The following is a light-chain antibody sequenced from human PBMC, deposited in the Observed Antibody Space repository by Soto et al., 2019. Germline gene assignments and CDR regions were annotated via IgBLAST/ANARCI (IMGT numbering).Light chain of an antibody. CDR3: QQSYMDPIT. V-gene: IGKV1-39*01. CDR1: QSISTY. CDR2: DAS. J-gene: IGKJ5*01. Sequence: DIQMTQSPSSLSASVGNRVTITCRASQSISTYLNWYQKKPGKAPNLLIYDASRLQSGVPSRFSGSGGGTDFTLSISSVQPEDFATYFCQQSYMDPITFGQGIRLEIX.